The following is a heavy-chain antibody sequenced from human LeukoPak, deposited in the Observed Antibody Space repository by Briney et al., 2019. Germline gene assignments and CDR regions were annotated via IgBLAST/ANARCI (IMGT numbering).Heavy chain of an antibody. V-gene: IGHV3-30-3*01. J-gene: IGHJ5*02. CDR3: ARCRENDFWSGSPVDR. D-gene: IGHD3-3*01. CDR1: GLFFSSYC. CDR2: ISGDGTNK. Sequence: GGSLRLSCAASGLFFSSYCMHWVRQAPGKGLEWLAVISGDGTNKYYADSVKGQFTISRDNSKNTLYLQMNSLRVEDTAVYYCARCRENDFWSGSPVDRWGQGTLVTVSS.